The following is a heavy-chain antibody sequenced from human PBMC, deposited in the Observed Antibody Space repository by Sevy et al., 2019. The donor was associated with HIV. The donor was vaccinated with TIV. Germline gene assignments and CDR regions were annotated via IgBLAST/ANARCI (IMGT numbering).Heavy chain of an antibody. CDR1: GFTFSSYA. CDR2: ISYDGSNK. D-gene: IGHD7-27*01. J-gene: IGHJ4*02. CDR3: ARDKLGISS. V-gene: IGHV3-30*04. Sequence: GESLKISCAASGFTFSSYAMHWVRQAPGKGLEWVAVISYDGSNKYYADSVKGRFTISRDNSKNTLYLQMNSLRAEDTAVYYCARDKLGISSWGQGTLVTVSS.